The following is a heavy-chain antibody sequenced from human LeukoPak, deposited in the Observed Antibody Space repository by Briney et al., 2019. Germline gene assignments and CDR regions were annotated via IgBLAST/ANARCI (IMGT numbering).Heavy chain of an antibody. Sequence: GGSLRLSCAASGFTFSSYGMHWVRQAPGKGLEWVAVIWYDGSNKYYADSVKGRFTISGDNSKNTLYLQMNSLRAEDTAVYYCAREWWELGRRYFDYWGQGTLVTVSS. CDR1: GFTFSSYG. D-gene: IGHD1-26*01. CDR2: IWYDGSNK. CDR3: AREWWELGRRYFDY. J-gene: IGHJ4*02. V-gene: IGHV3-33*01.